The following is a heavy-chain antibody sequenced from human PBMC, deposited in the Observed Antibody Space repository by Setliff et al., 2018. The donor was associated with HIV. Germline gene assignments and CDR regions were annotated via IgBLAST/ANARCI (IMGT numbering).Heavy chain of an antibody. CDR1: GGSFSGYY. CDR3: ARGVNFDY. V-gene: IGHV4-59*01. Sequence: SETLSLTCSVSGGSFSGYYWSWIRQPPGKGLEWIGYIYIYNSGSTNYNPSLTNRVTISVDTSRNQFSLKLTSVTAADTAIYYCARGVNFDYWGQGTQVTVSS. D-gene: IGHD3-3*01. J-gene: IGHJ4*02. CDR2: IYIYNSGST.